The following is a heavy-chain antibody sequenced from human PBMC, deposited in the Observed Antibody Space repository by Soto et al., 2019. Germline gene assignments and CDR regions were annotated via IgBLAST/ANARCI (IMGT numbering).Heavy chain of an antibody. CDR1: GGSISSGDYY. Sequence: PSETLSLTCTVSGGSISSGDYYWSWIRQPPGKGLEWIGYIYYSGSTYYNPSLKSRVTISVDTSKNQFSLKLSSVTAADTAVYYCARVFGLEYGDYYFDYWGQGTLVTVSS. CDR2: IYYSGST. CDR3: ARVFGLEYGDYYFDY. D-gene: IGHD4-17*01. J-gene: IGHJ4*02. V-gene: IGHV4-30-4*01.